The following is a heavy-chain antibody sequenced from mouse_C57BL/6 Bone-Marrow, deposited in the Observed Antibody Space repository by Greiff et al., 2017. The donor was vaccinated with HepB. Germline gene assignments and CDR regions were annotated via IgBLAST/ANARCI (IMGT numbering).Heavy chain of an antibody. J-gene: IGHJ1*03. CDR1: GYAFSSSW. V-gene: IGHV1-82*01. CDR2: IYPGDGDT. CDR3: AMITTVGDGYFDV. Sequence: QVQLKESGPELVKPGASVKISCKASGYAFSSSWMNWVKQRPGKGLEWIGRIYPGDGDTNYNGKFKGKATLTADKSSSTAYMQLSSLTSEDSAVYFCAMITTVGDGYFDVWGTGTTVTVSS. D-gene: IGHD1-1*01.